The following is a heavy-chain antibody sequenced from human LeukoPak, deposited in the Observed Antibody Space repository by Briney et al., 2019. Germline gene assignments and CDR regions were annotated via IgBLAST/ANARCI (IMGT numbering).Heavy chain of an antibody. J-gene: IGHJ4*02. CDR3: TTGCSGGRCYVDY. CDR1: GFTFSNAW. V-gene: IGHV3-15*01. CDR2: IKSKTDGGTT. Sequence: GGSLRLSCAASGFTFSNAWMSWVRQAPGKGLEWVGRIKSKTDGGTTDYAAPVKGRFTISRDDSKNTLYLQMNSLKTEDTAVYYCTTGCSGGRCYVDYWGQGALVTVSS. D-gene: IGHD2-15*01.